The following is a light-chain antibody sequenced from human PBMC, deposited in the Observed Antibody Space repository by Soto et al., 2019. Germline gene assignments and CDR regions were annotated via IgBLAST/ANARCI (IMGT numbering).Light chain of an antibody. CDR3: QQYGSSPWT. V-gene: IGKV3-20*01. CDR1: QSVSSY. CDR2: GAS. J-gene: IGKJ1*01. Sequence: EIVVTQSPGTLSLSPGERATLSCRASQSVSSYLAWYQQKPGQAPRLLIYGASSRATGIPDRFSGSGSETDFTLTISTLELEDFAVYYCQQYGSSPWTFGQGTKVEIK.